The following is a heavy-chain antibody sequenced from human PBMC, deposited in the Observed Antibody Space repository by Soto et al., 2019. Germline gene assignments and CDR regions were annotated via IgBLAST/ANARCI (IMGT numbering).Heavy chain of an antibody. CDR2: IYYSGNT. J-gene: IGHJ4*02. CDR1: GGSISSYY. CDR3: ARRYGYSFDY. V-gene: IGHV4-59*08. D-gene: IGHD1-1*01. Sequence: QVQLQESGPGLVKPSETLSLTCTVSGGSISSYYWSWIRQPPGKGLEWIGYIYYSGNTNYNPSLKXRVTISVDTSKNQFSLKLSSVTAADTAVYYCARRYGYSFDYWGQGTLVTVSS.